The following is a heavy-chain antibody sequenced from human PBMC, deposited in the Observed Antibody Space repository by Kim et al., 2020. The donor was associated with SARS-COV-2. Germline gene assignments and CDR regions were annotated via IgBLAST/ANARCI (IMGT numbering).Heavy chain of an antibody. CDR1: GGSISTSSYY. CDR2: IYYTGNT. CDR3: ASHVVWRFDP. J-gene: IGHJ5*02. Sequence: SETLSLTCTVSGGSISTSSYYWGWIRQPPGKGLEWIGSIYYTGNTYNNPSLKSRVTISVDTSKNQFSLKLSSVTAADTAVYYCASHVVWRFDPWGQGTLVTVSS. V-gene: IGHV4-39*01. D-gene: IGHD2-8*01.